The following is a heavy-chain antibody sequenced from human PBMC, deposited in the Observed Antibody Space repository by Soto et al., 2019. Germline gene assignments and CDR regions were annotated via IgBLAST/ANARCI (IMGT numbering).Heavy chain of an antibody. J-gene: IGHJ6*02. V-gene: IGHV4-34*01. CDR3: ARGQKVDCSSTSCYEPQGVYYGMDV. CDR1: GGSFSGYY. CDR2: INHSGST. D-gene: IGHD2-2*01. Sequence: PSETLSLTCAVYGGSFSGYYWSWIRQPPGKGLEWIREINHSGSTNYNPSLKSRVTISVDTSKNQFSLKLSSVTAADTAVYYCARGQKVDCSSTSCYEPQGVYYGMDVWGQGTTVTVSS.